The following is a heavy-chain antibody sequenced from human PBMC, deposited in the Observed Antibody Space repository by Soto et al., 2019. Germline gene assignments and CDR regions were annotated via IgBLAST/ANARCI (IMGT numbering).Heavy chain of an antibody. Sequence: QGTLKESGPTLVKPTQTLTLTCSFSGFSLSTSGVGVGWIRQSPGKALEWLALIYWSGDEHYRPSLKSRLSTIKDTSKDHVVLILTDMDPVDTATYDGARGLASLPVFAFDIWGQGTMVTVSS. J-gene: IGHJ3*02. CDR3: ARGLASLPVFAFDI. CDR2: IYWSGDE. D-gene: IGHD6-6*01. V-gene: IGHV2-5*01. CDR1: GFSLSTSGVG.